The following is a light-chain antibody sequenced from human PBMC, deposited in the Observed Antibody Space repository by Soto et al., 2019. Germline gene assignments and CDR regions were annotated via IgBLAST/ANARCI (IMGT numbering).Light chain of an antibody. V-gene: IGKV3-15*01. CDR1: QSVSSN. Sequence: EIVMTQSPATLSVSPGERATLSCRASQSVSSNLAWYQQKPGQAPRLLIYGASTRATGIPARFSGSWSGTEVTLTISSLLAEDFAVYYCHQYNNWPPWTFGQGTKVEIK. CDR3: HQYNNWPPWT. CDR2: GAS. J-gene: IGKJ1*01.